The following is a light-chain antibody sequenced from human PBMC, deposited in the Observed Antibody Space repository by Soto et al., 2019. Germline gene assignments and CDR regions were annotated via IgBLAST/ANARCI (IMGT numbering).Light chain of an antibody. J-gene: IGKJ5*01. CDR3: QQRSNWPPIT. Sequence: EIVLTQSPGTLSLSPGERATLSCRASQSVSNNYLAWYQQKPGQAPRLLIYGAYSRATGIPDRFSGSGSGTDFTLNIRRLEPEDSAVYYCQQRSNWPPITLGQGTRLEIK. V-gene: IGKV3D-20*02. CDR1: QSVSNNY. CDR2: GAY.